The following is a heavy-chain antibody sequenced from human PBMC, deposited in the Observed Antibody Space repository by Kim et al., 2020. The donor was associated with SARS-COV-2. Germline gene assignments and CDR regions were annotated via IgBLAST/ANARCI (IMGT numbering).Heavy chain of an antibody. Sequence: SETLSLTCTVSGGSISSSRYYWGWIRQPPGKGLEWIGSIYYSGSTYYNPSLKSRVTISVDTSKNQFSLKLSSVTAADTAVYYFARGDDYGDYLGYFDYWGQGTLVTVSS. D-gene: IGHD4-17*01. V-gene: IGHV4-39*07. CDR3: ARGDDYGDYLGYFDY. CDR2: IYYSGST. CDR1: GGSISSSRYY. J-gene: IGHJ4*02.